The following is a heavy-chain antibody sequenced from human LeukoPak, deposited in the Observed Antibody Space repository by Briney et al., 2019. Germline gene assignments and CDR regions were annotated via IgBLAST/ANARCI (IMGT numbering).Heavy chain of an antibody. J-gene: IGHJ4*02. CDR2: VDPTTSKT. D-gene: IGHD2-21*01. V-gene: IGHV5-10-1*01. Sequence: GESLRISCQGSGYSFTNYWIHWVRQMPGEGLEWMGRVDPTTSKTDYSPSFQGHVTISADKSINTAYLQWNSLEASDTALYYCARLIYCGDTCFSGDFEYWGQGTLVTVSS. CDR1: GYSFTNYW. CDR3: ARLIYCGDTCFSGDFEY.